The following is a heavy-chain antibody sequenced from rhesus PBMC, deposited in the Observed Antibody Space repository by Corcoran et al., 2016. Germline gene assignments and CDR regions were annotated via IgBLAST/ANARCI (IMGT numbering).Heavy chain of an antibody. V-gene: IGHV4-80*01. CDR1: GASISSDW. D-gene: IGHD4-29*01. Sequence: QVQLQESGPGLVKPSETLSLTCTVSGASISSDWWSWVRPPPGKGLDWIEEINGNTRSTNSNPSLKSRVTISKDASKKQFSLKLTSVTAADTAVYYCTREKVASIDYWGQGVLVTTSS. J-gene: IGHJ4*01. CDR2: INGNTRST. CDR3: TREKVASIDY.